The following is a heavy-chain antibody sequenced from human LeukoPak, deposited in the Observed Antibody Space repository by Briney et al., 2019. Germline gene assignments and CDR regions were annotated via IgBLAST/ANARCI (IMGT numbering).Heavy chain of an antibody. CDR1: GGSFSNYY. CDR2: IDDSGRI. Sequence: SETLSLTCAVYGGSFSNYYWSWIRQPPGKGLEWIGEIDDSGRINYNPSLMSRVTISVDTSKNQFSLRLTSVTARDTAVYYCARRWNYGRNYYIDVWGKGATVSVSS. D-gene: IGHD1-7*01. J-gene: IGHJ6*03. CDR3: ARRWNYGRNYYIDV. V-gene: IGHV4-34*01.